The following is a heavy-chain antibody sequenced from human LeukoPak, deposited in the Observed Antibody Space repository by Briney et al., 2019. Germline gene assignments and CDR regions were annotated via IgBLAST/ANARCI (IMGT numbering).Heavy chain of an antibody. V-gene: IGHV4-61*02. D-gene: IGHD2-2*01. J-gene: IGHJ6*03. CDR1: GGSISSGGYS. CDR2: IYTSGST. Sequence: PSETLSLTCAVSGGSISSGGYSWSWIRQPAGKGLEWIGRIYTSGSTNYNPSLKSRVTMSVDTSKNQFSLKLSSVTAADTAVYYCARDNIVVVPAVFMDVWGKGTTVTVSS. CDR3: ARDNIVVVPAVFMDV.